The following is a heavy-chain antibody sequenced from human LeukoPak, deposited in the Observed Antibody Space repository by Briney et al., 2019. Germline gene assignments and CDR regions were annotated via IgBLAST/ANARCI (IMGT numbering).Heavy chain of an antibody. Sequence: ASVMVSCKASGYTFTSYGISWVRQAPGQGLEWMGWISAYNGNTNYAQKLQGRVTMTTDTSTSTAYMELRSLRSDDTAVYYCARLTTVTTSRWFDPWGQGTLVTVSS. J-gene: IGHJ5*02. CDR1: GYTFTSYG. D-gene: IGHD4-17*01. CDR3: ARLTTVTTSRWFDP. CDR2: ISAYNGNT. V-gene: IGHV1-18*04.